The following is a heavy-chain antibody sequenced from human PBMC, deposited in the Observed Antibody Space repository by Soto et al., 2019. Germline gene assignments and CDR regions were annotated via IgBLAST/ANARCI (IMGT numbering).Heavy chain of an antibody. D-gene: IGHD3-3*01. V-gene: IGHV4-30-4*01. CDR3: ARDRPAIFGVDSGYYSYYGMDV. CDR1: GGSISSGDYY. J-gene: IGHJ6*02. Sequence: SETLSLTCTVSGGSISSGDYYWSWIRQPPGKGLEWIGHIYYSGSTYYNPSLKSRVTISIDMSKNQFSLKLSAVSAADTAAYYCARDRPAIFGVDSGYYSYYGMDVWGQGTSVTVSS. CDR2: IYYSGST.